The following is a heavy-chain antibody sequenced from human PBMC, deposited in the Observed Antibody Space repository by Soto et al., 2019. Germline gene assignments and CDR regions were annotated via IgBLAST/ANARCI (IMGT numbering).Heavy chain of an antibody. V-gene: IGHV3-66*01. CDR2: IYSGGST. Sequence: PGGSLRLSCAASGFTFSSYAMSWVRQAPGKGLEWVSVIYSGGSTYYADSVKGRFTISRDNSKNALYLQMNSLRAEDTAVYYCARDGVRFLEWFQRSYYMDVWGKGTTVTVSS. J-gene: IGHJ6*03. D-gene: IGHD3-3*01. CDR1: GFTFSSYA. CDR3: ARDGVRFLEWFQRSYYMDV.